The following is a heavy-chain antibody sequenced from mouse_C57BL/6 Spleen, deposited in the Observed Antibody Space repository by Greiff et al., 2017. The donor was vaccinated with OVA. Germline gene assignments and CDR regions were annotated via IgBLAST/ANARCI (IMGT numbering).Heavy chain of an antibody. V-gene: IGHV1-50*01. J-gene: IGHJ2*01. CDR2: IDPSDSYT. CDR3: ARAPSTVVDY. CDR1: GYTFTSYW. D-gene: IGHD1-1*01. Sequence: QVQLQQPGAELVKPGASVKLSCKASGYTFTSYWMQWVKQRPGQGLEWIGEIDPSDSYTNYNQKFKGKATLTVDTSSSTAYMQLSSLTSEDSAVYCCARAPSTVVDYWGQGTTLTVSS.